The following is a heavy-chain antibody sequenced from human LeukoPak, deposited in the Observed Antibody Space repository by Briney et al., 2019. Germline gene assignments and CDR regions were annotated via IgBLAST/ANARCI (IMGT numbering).Heavy chain of an antibody. CDR1: GGSISSYY. V-gene: IGHV4-59*01. CDR3: ARGPTRYYFDY. Sequence: SETLSLTCTVSGGSISSYYWSWIRQPPGKGLEWIGYIYYSGSTNYNPSLRSRVTISVDTSKNQFSLKLSSVTAADTAVYYCARGPTRYYFDYWGQGTLVTVSS. D-gene: IGHD4-17*01. J-gene: IGHJ4*02. CDR2: IYYSGST.